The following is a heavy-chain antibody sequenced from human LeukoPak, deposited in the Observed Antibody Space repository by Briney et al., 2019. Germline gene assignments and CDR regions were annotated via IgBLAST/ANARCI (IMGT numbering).Heavy chain of an antibody. CDR3: ARIDRRGSGSYYVDY. Sequence: GRSLRLSCTASGFTFDDYAMHWVRQAPGKGLEWVSGISWNTGSLGYADSVKGRFTISRDNAKNSLYLQMNSLRAEDTALYYCARIDRRGSGSYYVDYWGQGTLVPVSS. CDR2: ISWNTGSL. J-gene: IGHJ4*02. CDR1: GFTFDDYA. D-gene: IGHD3-10*01. V-gene: IGHV3-9*01.